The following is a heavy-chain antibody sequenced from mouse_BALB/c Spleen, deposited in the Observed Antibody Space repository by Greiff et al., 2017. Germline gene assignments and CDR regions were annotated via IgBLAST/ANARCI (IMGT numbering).Heavy chain of an antibody. D-gene: IGHD2-14*01. J-gene: IGHJ2*01. Sequence: QVQLKESGPCLVAPSQSLSITCTVSGFSLTSYGVHWVRQPPGKGLEWLGVIWAGGSTNYNSALMSRLSISKDNSKSQVFLKMNSLQTDDTAMYYCARDRYDGDYFDYWGQGTTLTVSS. CDR2: IWAGGST. V-gene: IGHV2-9*02. CDR3: ARDRYDGDYFDY. CDR1: GFSLTSYG.